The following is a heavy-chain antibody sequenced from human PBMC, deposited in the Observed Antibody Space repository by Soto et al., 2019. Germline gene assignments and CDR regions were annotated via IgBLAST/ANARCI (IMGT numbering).Heavy chain of an antibody. Sequence: DVPLVETGGGLIQPGGSLRLSCAASGFIVSSSYMSWVRQAPGKGLAWVSVIYSDGRTYYADSVKGRFTISRDNSKNTLYLQMNSLSAEDTAVYYCARCSGWYGQCYFDCWGQGTLVTVSS. CDR1: GFIVSSSY. J-gene: IGHJ4*02. D-gene: IGHD6-13*01. CDR2: IYSDGRT. V-gene: IGHV3-53*02. CDR3: ARCSGWYGQCYFDC.